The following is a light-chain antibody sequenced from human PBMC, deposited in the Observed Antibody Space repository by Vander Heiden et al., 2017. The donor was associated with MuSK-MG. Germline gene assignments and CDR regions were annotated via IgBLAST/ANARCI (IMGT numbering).Light chain of an antibody. CDR1: QSITSS. CDR2: DAS. V-gene: IGKV1-5*01. Sequence: DIQMTQSPSTLYASVGDRVTITCRASQSITSSLAWYQQKPGKAPKLLIYDASSLESGVPSRFSGSGSGTEFTLTITSLQPDDFATYYCQQDNSYSLTFGGGTKVEIK. CDR3: QQDNSYSLT. J-gene: IGKJ4*01.